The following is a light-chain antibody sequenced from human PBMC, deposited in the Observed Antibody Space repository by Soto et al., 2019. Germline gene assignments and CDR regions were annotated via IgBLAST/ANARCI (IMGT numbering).Light chain of an antibody. Sequence: DIQLTQSPSFLSASVGDRVTITCRASQDITTFLAWYQQKPGQAPKLLIYGASTLQTGVPSRFSGSGSGTEFTLTISSLQPEDFATYYCQQLHSYFSLAFGQGTRLEIK. J-gene: IGKJ5*01. CDR1: QDITTF. V-gene: IGKV1-9*01. CDR3: QQLHSYFSLA. CDR2: GAS.